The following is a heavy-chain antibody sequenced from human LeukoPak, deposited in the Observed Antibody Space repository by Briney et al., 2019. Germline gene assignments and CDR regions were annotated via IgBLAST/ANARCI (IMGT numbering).Heavy chain of an antibody. CDR1: GGSISSSSYY. V-gene: IGHV4-39*01. J-gene: IGHJ5*02. CDR3: ARHDPSGTIRPNWFDP. CDR2: IYYSGST. Sequence: SETLSLTCTVSGGSISSSSYYWGWIRQPPGKGLEWIGSIYYSGSTYYNPSLKSRVTISVDTSKNQFSPKLSSVTAADTAVYYCARHDPSGTIRPNWFDPWGQGTLVTVSS. D-gene: IGHD1-7*01.